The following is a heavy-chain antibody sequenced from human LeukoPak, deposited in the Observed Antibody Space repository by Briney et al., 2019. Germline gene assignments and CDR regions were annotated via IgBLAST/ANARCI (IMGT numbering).Heavy chain of an antibody. CDR2: IYYSGST. CDR1: GGSISSRAYY. CDR3: ARADGTIYYFDS. J-gene: IGHJ4*02. V-gene: IGHV4-31*03. D-gene: IGHD5-24*01. Sequence: SETLSLTCTVSGGSISSRAYYWNWIRQHPGKGPEWIGYIYYSGSTYYNPSLKSRVIISLNTSKTQFSLKLGSVTAADTAVYYCARADGTIYYFDSWGQGTVVTVSS.